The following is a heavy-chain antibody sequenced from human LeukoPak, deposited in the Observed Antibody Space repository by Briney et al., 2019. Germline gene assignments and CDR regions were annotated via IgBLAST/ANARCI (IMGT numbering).Heavy chain of an antibody. D-gene: IGHD6-6*01. V-gene: IGHV3-23*01. J-gene: IGHJ4*02. CDR3: AKDLEYSSPPRVFDN. CDR2: TSSSDAGT. Sequence: PGGSLRLSCAASGFTLSTYAMSWVRQTPGKGLEWVAATSSSDAGTYHADSVRGRFTISRDNSKNTLYLQMNSLRAEDTAVYYCAKDLEYSSPPRVFDNWGQGTLVTVSS. CDR1: GFTLSTYA.